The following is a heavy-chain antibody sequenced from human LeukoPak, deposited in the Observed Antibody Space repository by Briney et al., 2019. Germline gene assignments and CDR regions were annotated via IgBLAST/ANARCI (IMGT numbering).Heavy chain of an antibody. D-gene: IGHD3-22*01. Sequence: ASVKVSCKASGYTFTNYYMHWVRQAPGQGLEWMGWINPNSGGTNYAQKFQGRVTMTRDTSISTAYMELSRLRSDDTAVYYCARGNKNYYDSSGYYWGNYWGQGTLVTVSS. CDR1: GYTFTNYY. V-gene: IGHV1-2*02. CDR2: INPNSGGT. J-gene: IGHJ4*02. CDR3: ARGNKNYYDSSGYYWGNY.